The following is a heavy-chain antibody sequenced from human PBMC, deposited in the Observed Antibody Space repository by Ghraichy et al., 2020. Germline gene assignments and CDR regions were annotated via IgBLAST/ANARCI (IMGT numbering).Heavy chain of an antibody. CDR3: ATLGDIKVGGLVMPRGY. CDR2: ISRSSKKI. J-gene: IGHJ4*02. CDR1: GITFSNYT. V-gene: IGHV3-21*01. D-gene: IGHD4-17*01. Sequence: GGSLRLSCEVSGITFSNYTMNWVRQAPGKGLEWVSAISRSSKKIVYTDAVKGRFTVSRDNAKNSLFLHMSNLRAEDTAVYYCATLGDIKVGGLVMPRGYWGRGTLVRVSS.